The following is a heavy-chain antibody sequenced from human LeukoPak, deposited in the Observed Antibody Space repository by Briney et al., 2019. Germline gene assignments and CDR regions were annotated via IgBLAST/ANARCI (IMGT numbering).Heavy chain of an antibody. D-gene: IGHD3-22*01. V-gene: IGHV3-23*01. Sequence: GGSLRLSCAASGFTFSSYAMSWVRQAPGKGLEWVSAISGSGGSTYYADSVKGRFTISRDNSKNTLYLQMNSLRAEDTAVYYCAKVGYYGSSGYYYGSADYWGQGTLVTVSS. CDR1: GFTFSSYA. J-gene: IGHJ4*02. CDR2: ISGSGGST. CDR3: AKVGYYGSSGYYYGSADY.